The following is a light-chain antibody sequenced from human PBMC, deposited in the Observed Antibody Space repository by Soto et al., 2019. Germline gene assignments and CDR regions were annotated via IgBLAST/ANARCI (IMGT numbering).Light chain of an antibody. CDR1: QRVSSGF. CDR3: QQYESSPLT. V-gene: IGKV3-20*01. Sequence: EIELTQSPDTLSLSPGERATLSCRASQRVSSGFLAWYQQKPGQAPRLLIYRASTRATGIPDRFTGSGSGTDFTLTISRLEPEDFAVYYCQQYESSPLTFGGGTKVEIK. J-gene: IGKJ4*01. CDR2: RAS.